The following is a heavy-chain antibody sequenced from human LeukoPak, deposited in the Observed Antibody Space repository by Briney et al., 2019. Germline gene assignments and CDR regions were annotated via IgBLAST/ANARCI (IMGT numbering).Heavy chain of an antibody. CDR2: IYTSGST. D-gene: IGHD2-2*01. Sequence: KASETLSLTCTVSGGSISSYYWSWIRQPAGKGLEWIGRIYTSGSTNYNPSLKSRVTMSVDTSKNQFSLKLSSVTAADTAVYYCARDHCSSTSCYPAYWGQGTLVTVSS. V-gene: IGHV4-4*07. J-gene: IGHJ4*02. CDR3: ARDHCSSTSCYPAY. CDR1: GGSISSYY.